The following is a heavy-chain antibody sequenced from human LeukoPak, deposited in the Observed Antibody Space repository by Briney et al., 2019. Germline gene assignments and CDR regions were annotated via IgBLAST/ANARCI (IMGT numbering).Heavy chain of an antibody. Sequence: SETLSLTCTVSGGSISSYYWSWIRQPPGKGLEWIGYIYYSGSTNYNPSLKGRVTISVDTSKNQFSLKLSSVTAADTAVYYCARVGRTSGWYGINDAFDIWGQGTMVTVSS. CDR1: GGSISSYY. V-gene: IGHV4-59*01. J-gene: IGHJ3*02. CDR2: IYYSGST. D-gene: IGHD6-19*01. CDR3: ARVGRTSGWYGINDAFDI.